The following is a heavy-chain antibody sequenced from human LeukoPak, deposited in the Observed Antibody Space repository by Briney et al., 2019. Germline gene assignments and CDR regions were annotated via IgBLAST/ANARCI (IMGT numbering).Heavy chain of an antibody. CDR3: ARGLGNPTYYDFWSGPYYYYYMDV. D-gene: IGHD3-3*01. V-gene: IGHV4-34*01. CDR1: GGSFSGYY. Sequence: SETLSLTCAVYGGSFSGYYWSWIRQPPGKGLEWIGEINHSGGTNYNPSLKSRVTISVDTSKNQFSLKLSSVTAADTAVYYCARGLGNPTYYDFWSGPYYYYYMDVWGKGTTVTVSS. J-gene: IGHJ6*03. CDR2: INHSGGT.